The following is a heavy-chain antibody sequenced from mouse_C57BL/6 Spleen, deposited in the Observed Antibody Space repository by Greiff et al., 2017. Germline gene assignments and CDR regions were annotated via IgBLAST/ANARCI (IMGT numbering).Heavy chain of an antibody. Sequence: QVQLQQPGAELVMPGASVKLSCKASGYTFTSYWMHWVKQRPGQGLEWIGEIDPSDSYTNYNQKFKGKSTLTVDKSSSTAYMQLSSLTSEDSAVYYCARHYYGSRKGYFDVWGTGTTVTVSS. J-gene: IGHJ1*03. D-gene: IGHD1-1*01. CDR2: IDPSDSYT. CDR3: ARHYYGSRKGYFDV. V-gene: IGHV1-69*01. CDR1: GYTFTSYW.